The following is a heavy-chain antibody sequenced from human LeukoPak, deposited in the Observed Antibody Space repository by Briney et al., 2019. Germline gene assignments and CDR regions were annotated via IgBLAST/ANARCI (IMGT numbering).Heavy chain of an antibody. CDR3: AIDRYCSSTSCYSGGFDY. J-gene: IGHJ4*02. CDR1: GYTFTSYG. D-gene: IGHD2-2*01. V-gene: IGHV1-18*01. CDR2: ISAYNGNT. Sequence: ASVKVSCKASGYTFTSYGISWVRQAPGQGLEWMGWISAYNGNTNYAQKLQGRVTMTTDTSTSTAYMELGSLRSDDTAVYYCAIDRYCSSTSCYSGGFDYWGQGTLVTVSS.